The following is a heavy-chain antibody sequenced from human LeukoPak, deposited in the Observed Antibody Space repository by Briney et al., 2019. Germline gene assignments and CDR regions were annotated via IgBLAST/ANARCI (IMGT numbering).Heavy chain of an antibody. J-gene: IGHJ4*02. Sequence: PSETLSLTCAVYGGSFSGYYWSWIRQPPGKGLEWIGEINHSGSTEYNPSLKSRVTISVDTSKSQFSLRLSSVTAADTAVYYCASHPRGYGDFDYWGQGTLVTVSS. V-gene: IGHV4-34*01. CDR2: INHSGST. CDR1: GGSFSGYY. CDR3: ASHPRGYGDFDY. D-gene: IGHD4-17*01.